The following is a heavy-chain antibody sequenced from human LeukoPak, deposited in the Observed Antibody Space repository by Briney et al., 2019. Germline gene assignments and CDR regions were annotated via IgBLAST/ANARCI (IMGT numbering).Heavy chain of an antibody. Sequence: TGGSLRLSCAASGFTFSSYGMHWVRQAPGKGLEWVAVIWYDGSNKYYADSVKGRFTISRDNSKKTLYLQMNSLRAEDTAVYYCAREIGSAARGRWGQGTLVTVSS. CDR3: AREIGSAARGR. CDR2: IWYDGSNK. V-gene: IGHV3-33*01. D-gene: IGHD6-13*01. CDR1: GFTFSSYG. J-gene: IGHJ4*02.